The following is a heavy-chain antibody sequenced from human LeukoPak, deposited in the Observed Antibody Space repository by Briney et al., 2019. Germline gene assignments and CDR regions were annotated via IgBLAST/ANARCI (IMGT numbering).Heavy chain of an antibody. CDR2: IYTGGST. J-gene: IGHJ5*02. V-gene: IGHV3-66*01. CDR3: ARAPLVLQYRWWFDP. D-gene: IGHD5-24*01. CDR1: GFTVSSNY. Sequence: GGSLRLSCAASGFTVSSNYMSWVRQAPGKGLEWVSVIYTGGSTSYADSVKGRFTISRDSSKNTLFLQMNSLRAEDTAVYYCARAPLVLQYRWWFDPWGQGTLVIVSS.